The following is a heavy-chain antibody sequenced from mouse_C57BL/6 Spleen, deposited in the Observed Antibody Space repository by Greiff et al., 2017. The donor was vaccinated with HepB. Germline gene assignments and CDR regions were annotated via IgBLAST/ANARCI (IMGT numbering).Heavy chain of an antibody. V-gene: IGHV1-26*01. CDR3: ARRVFFAY. CDR2: INPNNGGT. CDR1: GYTFTDYY. J-gene: IGHJ3*01. Sequence: EVQLQQSGPELVKPGASVKISCKASGYTFTDYYMNWVKQSHGKSLEWIGDINPNNGGTSYNQKFKGKATLTVDKSSSTAYMELRSLTSEDSAVYYCARRVFFAYWGQGTLVTVSA.